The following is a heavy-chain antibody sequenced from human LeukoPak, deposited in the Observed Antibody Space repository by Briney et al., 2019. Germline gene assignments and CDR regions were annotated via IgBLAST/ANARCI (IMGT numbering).Heavy chain of an antibody. CDR1: GFTFSSYA. CDR2: ISYDGSNK. J-gene: IGHJ3*02. D-gene: IGHD4-17*01. CDR3: ARDSVTTDALDI. Sequence: GGSLRLSCAASGFTFSSYAMHWVRQAPGKGLEWVAVISYDGSNKYYADSVKGRFTISRDNSKNTLYLQMNSLRAEDTAVYYCARDSVTTDALDIWGQGTMVTVSS. V-gene: IGHV3-30-3*01.